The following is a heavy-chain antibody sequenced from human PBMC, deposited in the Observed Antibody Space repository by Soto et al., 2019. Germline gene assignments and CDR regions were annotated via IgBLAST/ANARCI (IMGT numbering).Heavy chain of an antibody. D-gene: IGHD2-15*01. V-gene: IGHV3-33*01. J-gene: IGHJ6*02. CDR1: GFTFSSYG. Sequence: GGSLRLSCAASGFTFSSYGMHWVRQAPGKGLEWVAVIWYDGSNKYYADSVKGRFTISRDNSKNTLYLQMNSLRAEDTAVYYCASVRKWSRTYYYGMDVWGQGTTVTVSS. CDR2: IWYDGSNK. CDR3: ASVRKWSRTYYYGMDV.